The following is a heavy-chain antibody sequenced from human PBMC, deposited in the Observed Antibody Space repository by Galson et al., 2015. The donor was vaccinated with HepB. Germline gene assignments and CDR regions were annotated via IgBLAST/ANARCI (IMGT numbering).Heavy chain of an antibody. Sequence: SVKVSCKASGGTFSSYAISWVRQAPGQGLEWMGGIIPILGIANYAQKFQGRVTITADKSTSTAYMELSSLRSEDTAVYYCARGAVTTWYFDLWGRGTLVTASS. CDR1: GGTFSSYA. D-gene: IGHD4-17*01. J-gene: IGHJ2*01. V-gene: IGHV1-69*10. CDR3: ARGAVTTWYFDL. CDR2: IIPILGIA.